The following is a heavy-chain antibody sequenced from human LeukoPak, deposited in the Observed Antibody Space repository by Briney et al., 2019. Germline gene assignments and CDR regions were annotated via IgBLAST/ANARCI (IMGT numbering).Heavy chain of an antibody. CDR1: GFTFISYR. CDR3: ARDRGSSWGFYYYYGMDV. CDR2: ISSSITTI. D-gene: IGHD1-26*01. J-gene: IGHJ6*02. V-gene: IGHV3-48*01. Sequence: GGSLRLSCAASGFTFISYRMTWVRQAPGKGLEWVSYISSSITTIYYADSVKGRFTISRDNAKNSLYLQMNSLRAEETAVYFCARDRGSSWGFYYYYGMDVWGQGTTVTVSS.